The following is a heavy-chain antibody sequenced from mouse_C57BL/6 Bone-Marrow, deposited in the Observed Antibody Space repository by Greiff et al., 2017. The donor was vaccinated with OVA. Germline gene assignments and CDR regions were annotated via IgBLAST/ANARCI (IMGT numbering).Heavy chain of an antibody. J-gene: IGHJ4*01. CDR3: ARSIDYYGSRGDYAMDY. Sequence: EVQLQQSGPELVKPGASVKIPCKASGYTFTDYNMDWVKQSHGKSLEWIGDINPNNGGTIYNQKFKGKATLTVDKSSSTAYMELRSLTSEDTAVYYCARSIDYYGSRGDYAMDYWGQGTSVTVSS. CDR1: GYTFTDYN. D-gene: IGHD1-1*01. CDR2: INPNNGGT. V-gene: IGHV1-18*01.